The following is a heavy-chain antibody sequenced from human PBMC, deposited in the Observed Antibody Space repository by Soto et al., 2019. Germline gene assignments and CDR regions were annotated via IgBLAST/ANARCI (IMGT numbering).Heavy chain of an antibody. CDR1: GFTFSSYA. V-gene: IGHV3-30*04. CDR3: ARASDIVVAGMDV. Sequence: QVQLVESGGGVVQPGRSVRLSCAASGFTFSSYAMHWVRQAPGKGLEWVAVTSYDGRNKYYADSVKGRFTISRDNSKNTLYLQMNSLRAEDTAVYYCARASDIVVAGMDVWGQGTTVTVSS. D-gene: IGHD2-15*01. CDR2: TSYDGRNK. J-gene: IGHJ6*02.